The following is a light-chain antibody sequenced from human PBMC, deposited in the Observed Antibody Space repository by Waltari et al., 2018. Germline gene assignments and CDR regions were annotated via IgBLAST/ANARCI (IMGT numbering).Light chain of an antibody. V-gene: IGLV2-14*03. CDR1: SNDIGNYKY. Sequence: QSALTQPASVSGSPGQSITISCTGTSNDIGNYKYVSWYQQNPGKAPKPMIYDVSNRPSGVSYRFSGSKSGNTASLTISGLQAEDEADYYCSSYTTSNSFVFGSGTTVTVL. J-gene: IGLJ1*01. CDR3: SSYTTSNSFV. CDR2: DVS.